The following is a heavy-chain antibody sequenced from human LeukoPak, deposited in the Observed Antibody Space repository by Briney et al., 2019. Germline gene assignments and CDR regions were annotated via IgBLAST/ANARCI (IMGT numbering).Heavy chain of an antibody. CDR1: GFTFSSYA. D-gene: IGHD6-6*01. J-gene: IGHJ4*02. CDR2: ISYDGSNK. CDR3: AKNIYGRGSSTWSTFDY. Sequence: GGSLRLSCAASGFTFSSYAMHWVRQAPGKGLEWVAVISYDGSNKYYADSVKGRFTISRDNSKNTLYLQMNSLRAEDTAVYYCAKNIYGRGSSTWSTFDYWGKGTLVTVPT. V-gene: IGHV3-30-3*02.